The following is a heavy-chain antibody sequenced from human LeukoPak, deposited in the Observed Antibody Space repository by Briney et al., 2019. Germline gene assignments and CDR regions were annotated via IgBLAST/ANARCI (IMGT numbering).Heavy chain of an antibody. V-gene: IGHV1-8*01. CDR3: ARGPQWRGDYYYMDV. Sequence: ASVKVSCKASGYSFTNFDINWVRQATGQGLEWMGWMNPNSGNKGYAQKFQGRVTMTMNTSITTAYMELSSLRSEDTAVYYCARGPQWRGDYYYMDVWGRGSTVTVSS. CDR2: MNPNSGNK. CDR1: GYSFTNFD. D-gene: IGHD6-19*01. J-gene: IGHJ6*03.